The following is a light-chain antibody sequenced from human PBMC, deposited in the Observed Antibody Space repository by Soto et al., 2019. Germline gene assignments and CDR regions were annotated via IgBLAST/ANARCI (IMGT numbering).Light chain of an antibody. CDR3: QQANSFPFT. Sequence: DIQMTQSPSSVSASVGDRVTITCRASQGISRWLAWYQQKPGKAPKLLIYDASDLQSGVPSRFSGGGSGTDFTLTIDSLQTEDFATYYCQQANSFPFTFGPGTKVDIK. V-gene: IGKV1-12*01. CDR1: QGISRW. CDR2: DAS. J-gene: IGKJ3*01.